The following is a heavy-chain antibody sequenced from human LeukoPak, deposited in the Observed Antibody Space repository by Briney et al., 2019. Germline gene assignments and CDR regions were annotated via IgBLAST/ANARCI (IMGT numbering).Heavy chain of an antibody. D-gene: IGHD6-6*01. Sequence: SETLSLTCTVSGGSISGYYWNWIRQPPGKGLEWIGYIYYSGSTNYNPSLKSRVTISVDTSKNQFSLKLNSVTAADTAVYYCAREDSSFDYWGQGTLVTVSS. CDR2: IYYSGST. CDR1: GGSISGYY. CDR3: AREDSSFDY. J-gene: IGHJ4*02. V-gene: IGHV4-59*01.